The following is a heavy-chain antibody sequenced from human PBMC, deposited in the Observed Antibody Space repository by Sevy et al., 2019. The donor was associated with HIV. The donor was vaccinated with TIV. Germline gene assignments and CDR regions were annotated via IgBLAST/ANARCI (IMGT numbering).Heavy chain of an antibody. D-gene: IGHD3-16*01. CDR3: ARIGGSHRYFDN. CDR1: GYSISSGFY. V-gene: IGHV4-38-2*01. J-gene: IGHJ4*02. Sequence: SETLSLKCSVSGYSISSGFYWGWIRQSPGEGLELIGSIYHTGGAFYTPSLKRRVTISLDTSKNQFSLKLTSMTAADTAIYYCARIGGSHRYFDNWGQGTLVTVSS. CDR2: IYHTGGA.